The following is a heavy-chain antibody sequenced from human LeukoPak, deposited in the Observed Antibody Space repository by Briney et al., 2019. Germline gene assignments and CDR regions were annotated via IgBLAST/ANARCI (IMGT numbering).Heavy chain of an antibody. CDR1: GFTFSSYS. V-gene: IGHV3-21*01. Sequence: GGSLRLSCAASGFTFSSYSMNWVRQAPGKGLEWVSSISSSSSYIYYADSVKGRFTISRDNSKNTYLQMNSLRAEDTAVYYCSRATGSGWFGNAFDIWGQGTMVTVSS. CDR2: ISSSSSYI. CDR3: SRATGSGWFGNAFDI. D-gene: IGHD6-19*01. J-gene: IGHJ3*02.